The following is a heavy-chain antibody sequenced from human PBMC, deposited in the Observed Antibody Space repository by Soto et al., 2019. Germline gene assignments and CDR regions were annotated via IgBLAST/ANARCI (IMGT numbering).Heavy chain of an antibody. CDR1: GFSFSSYA. CDR2: ISARGGSS. V-gene: IGHV3-23*01. J-gene: IGHJ4*02. CDR3: AIGSIEYSASVDH. Sequence: EVQLLESGGDLVQPGGSLRLACAASGFSFSSYAMVWDRQAPGKGLEWVSVISARGGSSYFADSVKGRFTISRDNSKNVLSLEMNSLRAEYTGTYFCAIGSIEYSASVDHWDQGTLVLVSS. D-gene: IGHD5-12*01.